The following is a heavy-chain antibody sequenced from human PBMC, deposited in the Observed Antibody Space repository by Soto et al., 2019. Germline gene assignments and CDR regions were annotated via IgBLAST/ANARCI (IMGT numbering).Heavy chain of an antibody. CDR2: ISGSGGST. CDR1: GFTFSSYA. V-gene: IGHV3-23*01. D-gene: IGHD3-22*01. Sequence: GGSLRLSCAASGFTFSSYAMSWVRQAPGKGLEWVSAISGSGGSTYYADSVKGRFTISRDNSKNTLYLQMNSLRAEDTAVYYCAKDQKPYYYDSSGYSSWGQGTLVTVSS. CDR3: AKDQKPYYYDSSGYSS. J-gene: IGHJ4*02.